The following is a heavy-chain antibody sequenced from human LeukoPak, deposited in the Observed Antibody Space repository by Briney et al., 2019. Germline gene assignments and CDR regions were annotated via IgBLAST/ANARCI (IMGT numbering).Heavy chain of an antibody. J-gene: IGHJ4*02. Sequence: LSLTCAVYGGSFSDYYMSWIRQAPGKGLEWVSYISSSSYTNYADSVKGRFTISRDNAKNSLYLQMNSLGAEDTAVYYCARLDSGRDYFDYWGQGTLVTVSS. D-gene: IGHD6-25*01. CDR3: ARLDSGRDYFDY. CDR1: GGSFSDYY. V-gene: IGHV3-11*06. CDR2: ISSSSYT.